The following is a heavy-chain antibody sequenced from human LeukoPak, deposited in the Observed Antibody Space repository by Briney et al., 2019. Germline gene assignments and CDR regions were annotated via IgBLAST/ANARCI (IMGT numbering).Heavy chain of an antibody. Sequence: PGGSLRLSCAASGFTFDDYAMHWVRQAPGKGLEWVSGISWNGGSIGYADSVKGRFTISRDNAKNSFYLQTNSLRAEDTAFYYCAKDVKGAAVAGHNWFDPWGQGTLVTVSS. CDR1: GFTFDDYA. D-gene: IGHD6-19*01. CDR3: AKDVKGAAVAGHNWFDP. CDR2: ISWNGGSI. J-gene: IGHJ5*02. V-gene: IGHV3-9*01.